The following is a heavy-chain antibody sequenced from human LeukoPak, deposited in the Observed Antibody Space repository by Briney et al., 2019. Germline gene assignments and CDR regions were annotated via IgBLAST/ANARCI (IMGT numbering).Heavy chain of an antibody. Sequence: SETLSLTCTVSGGSISSYYWSWIRQPPGKGLEWIGYIYYSGSTNYNPSLKSRVTISVDTSKNQFSLKLSSVIPADTAVYYCARGSGLSGSSFDSWGQGALVAVSS. D-gene: IGHD2-15*01. J-gene: IGHJ4*02. CDR3: ARGSGLSGSSFDS. CDR1: GGSISSYY. CDR2: IYYSGST. V-gene: IGHV4-59*01.